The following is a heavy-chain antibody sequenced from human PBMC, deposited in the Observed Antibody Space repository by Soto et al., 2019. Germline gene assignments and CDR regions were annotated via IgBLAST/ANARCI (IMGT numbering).Heavy chain of an antibody. D-gene: IGHD6-13*01. CDR2: MNPNSGNT. CDR3: AKLSVAAGHHYYYYMDV. CDR1: GYTFTSYD. Sequence: QVQLVQSGAEVKKPGASVKVSCKASGYTFTSYDINWVRQATGQGLEWMGWMNPNSGNTGYAQKCQGRATMTRNTSISTAYMELSSLRSEDTAVYYCAKLSVAAGHHYYYYMDVWGKGTTVTVSS. V-gene: IGHV1-8*01. J-gene: IGHJ6*03.